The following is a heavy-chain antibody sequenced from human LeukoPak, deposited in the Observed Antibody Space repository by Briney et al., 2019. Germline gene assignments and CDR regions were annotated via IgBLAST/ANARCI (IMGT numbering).Heavy chain of an antibody. D-gene: IGHD3-9*01. CDR1: GFTFSSYG. CDR2: IRYDGSNK. CDR3: ARYDYDILTGYYTNYYYYYYMDV. J-gene: IGHJ6*03. V-gene: IGHV3-30*02. Sequence: PGGSLRLSCAASGFTFSSYGMHWVRQAPGKGLEWVAFIRYDGSNKYYADSVKGRFTISRDNAKNSLYLQMNSLRAEDTAVYYCARYDYDILTGYYTNYYYYYYMDVWGKGTTVTISS.